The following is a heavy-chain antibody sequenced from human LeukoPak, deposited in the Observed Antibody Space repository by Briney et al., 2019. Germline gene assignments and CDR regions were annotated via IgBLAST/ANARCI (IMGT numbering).Heavy chain of an antibody. CDR3: ARRDYYDSSGAPDWYYMDV. CDR1: GFTFSSYA. V-gene: IGHV3-30*01. D-gene: IGHD3-22*01. J-gene: IGHJ6*03. Sequence: GGSLRLSCAASGFTFSSYAMHWVRQAPGKGLEWVAVISYGGTNKYYADSVQGRFTISRDNSKNTLYLQMNSLRAEDTAVYYCARRDYYDSSGAPDWYYMDVWGKGTTVTVSS. CDR2: ISYGGTNK.